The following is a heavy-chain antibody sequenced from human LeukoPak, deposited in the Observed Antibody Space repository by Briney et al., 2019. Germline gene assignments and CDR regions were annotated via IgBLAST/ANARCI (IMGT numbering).Heavy chain of an antibody. CDR3: AKVPEAGEVGAHLGNYYYYYMDV. CDR2: IQYDGMNK. V-gene: IGHV3-30*02. Sequence: QTGGSLRLSSAASEFTFSSYGRYWVRQAPGKGLGWVAFIQYDGMNKYYGDSVEGRFTISRDNYKNTLYLQMNSLRAEDTAVYYCAKVPEAGEVGAHLGNYYYYYMDVWGKGTTVTVSS. CDR1: EFTFSSYG. J-gene: IGHJ6*03. D-gene: IGHD1-26*01.